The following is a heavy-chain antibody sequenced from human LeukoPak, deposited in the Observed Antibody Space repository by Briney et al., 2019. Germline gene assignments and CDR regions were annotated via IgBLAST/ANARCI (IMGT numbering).Heavy chain of an antibody. V-gene: IGHV3-30*04. Sequence: GGSLRLSCAASGFTFSSYAMHWVRQAPGKGLEWVAVISNDGSNKYYADSVKSRFTISRDNSKNTVYLQMNSLRGEDTAVYYCAKSGIAAAGQRGYFDYWGQGTLVTVSS. D-gene: IGHD6-13*01. CDR3: AKSGIAAAGQRGYFDY. J-gene: IGHJ4*02. CDR1: GFTFSSYA. CDR2: ISNDGSNK.